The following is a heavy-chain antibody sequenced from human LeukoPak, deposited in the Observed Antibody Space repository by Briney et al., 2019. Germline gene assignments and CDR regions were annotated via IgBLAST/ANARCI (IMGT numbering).Heavy chain of an antibody. J-gene: IGHJ4*02. CDR3: ANQRSEVVVAATNY. D-gene: IGHD2-15*01. Sequence: PGGSLRLSCAASGFTFIGDAMTWVRQAPGKGLEWVSSITGGGDTTYYADSVRGRLTISRDNSKNTPSVQMNSLRAEDTAVYYCANQRSEVVVAATNYWGQGTLVTVSS. CDR2: ITGGGDTT. V-gene: IGHV3-23*01. CDR1: GFTFIGDA.